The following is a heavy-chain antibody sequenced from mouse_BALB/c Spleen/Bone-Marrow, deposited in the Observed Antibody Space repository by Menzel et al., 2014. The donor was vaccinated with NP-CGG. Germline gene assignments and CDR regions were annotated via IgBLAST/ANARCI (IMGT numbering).Heavy chain of an antibody. Sequence: EVQRVESGGGLVQPGGSLRLSCATSGFTFTDYFMTWVRQPPGKALEWLGFIRNKANGYTTEYSASVKGRFTISRNNSQSILYLQMNTLRAEDSATYYCARGYYDDYWGQGTTRTVSS. D-gene: IGHD2-4*01. J-gene: IGHJ2*01. V-gene: IGHV7-3*02. CDR3: ARGYYDDY. CDR1: GFTFTDYF. CDR2: IRNKANGYTT.